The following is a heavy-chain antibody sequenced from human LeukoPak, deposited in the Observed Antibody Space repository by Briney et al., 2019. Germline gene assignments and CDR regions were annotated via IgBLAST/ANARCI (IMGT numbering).Heavy chain of an antibody. Sequence: SKTLSLTCTVSGGSINNYHWNWIRQPAGKGLEWIGHIYTSGSTDYNPSLKSRFTISQDKSKDQFSLELTSLTAADTAVYYCARALGSSSNRWGQGTLVTVSS. CDR2: IYTSGST. V-gene: IGHV4-4*07. D-gene: IGHD6-13*01. CDR1: GGSINNYH. CDR3: ARALGSSSNR. J-gene: IGHJ4*02.